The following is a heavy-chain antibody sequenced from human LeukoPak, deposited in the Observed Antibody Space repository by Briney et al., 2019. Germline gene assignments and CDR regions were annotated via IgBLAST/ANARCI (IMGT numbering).Heavy chain of an antibody. Sequence: SETLSLTCTVSGGSIRSSTDYWGWIRQPPGKELEWIGSIYYSGSTYYNPSLRSRVTISVDTSKNQFSLKLSSVTAADTAVYYCAREVWGSYYFDYWGQGTLVTVSS. CDR3: AREVWGSYYFDY. J-gene: IGHJ4*02. CDR1: GGSIRSSTDY. V-gene: IGHV4-39*07. CDR2: IYYSGST. D-gene: IGHD7-27*01.